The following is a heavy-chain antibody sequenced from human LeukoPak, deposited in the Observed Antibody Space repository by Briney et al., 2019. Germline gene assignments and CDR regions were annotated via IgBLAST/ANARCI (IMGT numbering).Heavy chain of an antibody. CDR1: GFTFSNYW. CDR3: ARDRGIHGWFDP. D-gene: IGHD3-10*01. Sequence: PGGSLRLSCEASGFTFSNYWMNWVRQAPGKGLEWVANIKHDGSEKYYVDSVKGRFTISRDNAKNSLYLQMNSLRAEDTAVYYCARDRGIHGWFDPWGQGTLVTVSS. CDR2: IKHDGSEK. J-gene: IGHJ5*02. V-gene: IGHV3-7*01.